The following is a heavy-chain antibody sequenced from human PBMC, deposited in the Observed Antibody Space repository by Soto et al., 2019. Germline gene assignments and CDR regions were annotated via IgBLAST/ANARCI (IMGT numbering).Heavy chain of an antibody. CDR1: GYTFTSYG. CDR2: ISAYNGNT. V-gene: IGHV1-18*01. CDR3: ARDGSGYSGSLT. Sequence: ALVKVSCKASGYTFTSYGISWVRQAPGQGLEWMGWISAYNGNTNYAQKFQGRVTITADESTSTAYMELSSLRSEDTAVYYCARDGSGYSGSLTWGQGTLVTVSS. D-gene: IGHD1-26*01. J-gene: IGHJ5*02.